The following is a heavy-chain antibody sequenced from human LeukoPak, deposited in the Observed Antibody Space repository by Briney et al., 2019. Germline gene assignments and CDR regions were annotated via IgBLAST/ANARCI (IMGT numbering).Heavy chain of an antibody. CDR2: ISYVGTNK. V-gene: IGHV3-30*04. J-gene: IGHJ4*02. D-gene: IGHD1-26*01. Sequence: GGSLRLSCAASGFTFSSYAMHWVRQAPGKGLEWVAVISYVGTNKYYADSVKGRFTISRDNSKNTLYLQMDTLTAEDTAVYYCAKDQGASSYSFDYWGRGTLVTVSS. CDR1: GFTFSSYA. CDR3: AKDQGASSYSFDY.